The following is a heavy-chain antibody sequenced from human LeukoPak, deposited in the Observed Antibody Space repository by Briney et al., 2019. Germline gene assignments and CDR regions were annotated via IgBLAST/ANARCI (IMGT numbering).Heavy chain of an antibody. CDR3: ARDLGSGVNFQH. D-gene: IGHD6-25*01. CDR1: GFTFSSYS. V-gene: IGHV3-21*01. Sequence: PGGSLRLSCAASGFTFSSYSMNWVRQAPGKGLEWVSSISSSSSYIYYADSVKGRFTISRDNAKNSLYLQMNSLRAEDTAVYYCARDLGSGVNFQHWGQGTLVTVSS. CDR2: ISSSSSYI. J-gene: IGHJ1*01.